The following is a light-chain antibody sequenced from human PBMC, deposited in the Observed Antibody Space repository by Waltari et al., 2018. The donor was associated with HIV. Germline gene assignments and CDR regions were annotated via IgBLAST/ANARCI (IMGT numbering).Light chain of an antibody. CDR1: NSDIGTYDY. V-gene: IGLV2-11*01. CDR3: CSYAGSYTHIVL. J-gene: IGLJ2*01. Sequence: QSALTQPRSVSGSPGQSVTVSCTGSNSDIGTYDYVSWYQQYPDKAPTLIIYDVNSRPLAVPDRFSGSKSGNTAYLTISGLQAADEADYYCCSYAGSYTHIVLFGGGTKLTVL. CDR2: DVN.